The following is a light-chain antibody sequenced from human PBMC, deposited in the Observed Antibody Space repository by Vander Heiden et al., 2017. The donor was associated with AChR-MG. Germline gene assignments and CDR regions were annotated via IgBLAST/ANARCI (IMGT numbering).Light chain of an antibody. CDR3: QQDNSGSWT. V-gene: IGKV1-5*03. CDR1: QTIDGW. J-gene: IGKJ1*01. CDR2: KAS. Sequence: DIQMTQSPSSLSASVGDRVTITCRASQTIDGWLAWYQHKPGRAPKLLIYKASNLESGVPSRFSGSGSGTEFTLTISSLQPEDFATYFCQQDNSGSWTFGQGTKVEVK.